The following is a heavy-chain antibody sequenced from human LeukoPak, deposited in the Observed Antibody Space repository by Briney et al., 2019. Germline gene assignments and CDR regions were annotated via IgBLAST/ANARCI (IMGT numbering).Heavy chain of an antibody. CDR3: AKEWFGELSSFDY. CDR2: ISYDGSSK. CDR1: GFTFSSYA. V-gene: IGHV3-30*04. Sequence: GGSLRLSCAASGFTFSSYALHWVRQAPGKGLERVTVISYDGSSKYYADSVKGRFTISRDNSKNTLYLQMNSLRAEDTAVYYCAKEWFGELSSFDYWGQGTLVTVSS. D-gene: IGHD3-10*01. J-gene: IGHJ4*02.